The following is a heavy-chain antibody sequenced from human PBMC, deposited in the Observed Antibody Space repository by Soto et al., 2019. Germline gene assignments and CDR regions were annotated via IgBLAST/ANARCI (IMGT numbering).Heavy chain of an antibody. Sequence: ASVKVSCRASGYTFTIYGISWVRQAPGQGLEWMGWISAYNGNTNYAQKLQSRVTMTTNTYTSTAYMELRSLRSDDTAVYYCARTMVRGVIIALYYFDYWGQGTLVTVSS. V-gene: IGHV1-18*01. D-gene: IGHD3-10*01. CDR2: ISAYNGNT. CDR1: GYTFTIYG. CDR3: ARTMVRGVIIALYYFDY. J-gene: IGHJ4*02.